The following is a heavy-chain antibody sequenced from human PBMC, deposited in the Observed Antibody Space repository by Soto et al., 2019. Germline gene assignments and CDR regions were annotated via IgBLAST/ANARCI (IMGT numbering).Heavy chain of an antibody. J-gene: IGHJ5*02. D-gene: IGHD3-10*01. CDR3: ARHVSHIPAPPDGSGTYTDWFDP. Sequence: PSETLSLTCAVYGGSFSGYYWSWIRQPPGKGLEWIGETSHDGVTNYNPSLEGRVTISIDKSKNQFYLDLNSVTAADTAMYYCARHVSHIPAPPDGSGTYTDWFDPWGQGTLVTVSS. CDR2: TSHDGVT. V-gene: IGHV4-34*10. CDR1: GGSFSGYY.